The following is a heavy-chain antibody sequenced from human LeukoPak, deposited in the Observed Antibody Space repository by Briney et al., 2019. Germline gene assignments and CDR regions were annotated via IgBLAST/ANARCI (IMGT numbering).Heavy chain of an antibody. Sequence: GGSLRLSCAASGFTFSSYSMNWVRQAPGKGLEWISYIGISSGNTKYADSVKGRFTISGDKAKNSVYLQMNSLRVEDTAVYYCARDTKYAFDNWGQGTLVTVSS. J-gene: IGHJ4*02. V-gene: IGHV3-48*01. CDR1: GFTFSSYS. CDR2: IGISSGNT. D-gene: IGHD2-2*01. CDR3: ARDTKYAFDN.